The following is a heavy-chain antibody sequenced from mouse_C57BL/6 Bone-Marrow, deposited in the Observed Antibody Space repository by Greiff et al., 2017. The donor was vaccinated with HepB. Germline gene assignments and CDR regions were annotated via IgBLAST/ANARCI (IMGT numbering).Heavy chain of an antibody. CDR1: GYTFTSYW. J-gene: IGHJ3*01. V-gene: IGHV1-59*01. CDR2: IDPSDSYT. CDR3: ARRDYYGSSFAY. Sequence: QVQLQQSGAELVRPGTSVKLSCKASGYTFTSYWMHWVKQRPGQGLEWIGVIDPSDSYTNYNQKFKGKATLTVDTSSSTAYMQLSSLTSEDSAVYYCARRDYYGSSFAYWGQGTLVTVSA. D-gene: IGHD1-1*01.